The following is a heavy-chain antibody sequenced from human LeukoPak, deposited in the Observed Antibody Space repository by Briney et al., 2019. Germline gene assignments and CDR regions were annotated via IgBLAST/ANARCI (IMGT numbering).Heavy chain of an antibody. V-gene: IGHV3-74*01. CDR3: ATKQWLAPPPDS. Sequence: GASLRLSCAASGFTFSKYWMLWVRQAPGKGLESVSRINTDGTVTTYADSVKGRFAVSRDNADNTMFLQMNSVRDEDTAVYYCATKQWLAPPPDSWGQGTPVTVSS. J-gene: IGHJ4*02. CDR2: INTDGTVT. CDR1: GFTFSKYW. D-gene: IGHD6-19*01.